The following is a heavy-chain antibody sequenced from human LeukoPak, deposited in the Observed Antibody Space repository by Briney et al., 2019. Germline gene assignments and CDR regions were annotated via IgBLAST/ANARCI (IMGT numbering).Heavy chain of an antibody. V-gene: IGHV4-61*08. CDR2: IYYSGST. Sequence: SQTLSLTCTVSGGSISSGDYYWSWIRQPPGKGLEWIGYIYYSGSTNYNPSLKSRVTISVDTSKNQFSLKLSSVTAADTAVYYCARGSPFYSNLSGDMDVWGKGTTVTVSS. J-gene: IGHJ6*03. CDR1: GGSISSGDYY. D-gene: IGHD4-11*01. CDR3: ARGSPFYSNLSGDMDV.